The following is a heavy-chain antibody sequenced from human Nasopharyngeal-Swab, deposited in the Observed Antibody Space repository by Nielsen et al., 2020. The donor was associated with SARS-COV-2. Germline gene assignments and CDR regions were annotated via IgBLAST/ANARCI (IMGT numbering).Heavy chain of an antibody. Sequence: WGRQATGQGLEWMGWMNPNSGNTGYAQKFQGRVTMSRDKSISTAYMELNSLTSEDTAVYYCARKGASDYWGQGTLVTVSS. J-gene: IGHJ4*02. D-gene: IGHD3-16*01. CDR3: ARKGASDY. V-gene: IGHV1-8*01. CDR2: MNPNSGNT.